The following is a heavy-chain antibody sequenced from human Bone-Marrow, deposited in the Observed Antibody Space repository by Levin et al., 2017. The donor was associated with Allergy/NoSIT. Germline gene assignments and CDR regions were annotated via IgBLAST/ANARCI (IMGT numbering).Heavy chain of an antibody. J-gene: IGHJ4*02. CDR3: AKDGNAWSREY. CDR2: ITNTGEYT. CDR1: GFSFSTSS. V-gene: IGHV3-21*01. D-gene: IGHD1-26*01. Sequence: KPGESLKISCAASGFSFSTSSMSWVRQAPGKGLEWVSLITNTGEYTPYADSVTGRFTISRDNAKNTLYLQMNSLRVEDTAVYYCAKDGNAWSREYWGQGTLVTVSS.